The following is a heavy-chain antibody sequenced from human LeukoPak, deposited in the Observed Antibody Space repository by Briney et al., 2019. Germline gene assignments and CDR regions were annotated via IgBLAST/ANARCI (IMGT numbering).Heavy chain of an antibody. CDR1: GGSFSGYY. CDR2: INHRGST. V-gene: IGHV4-34*01. Sequence: AETLSLTCAVYGGSFSGYYWSWVRQPPGKGLEWIGEINHRGSTNYNPSLKSRVTISVGTSKNQFSLKLSSVTAADTAVYYCARDVLITIFGVVIGHDAFDIWGQGTMVTVSS. D-gene: IGHD3-3*01. CDR3: ARDVLITIFGVVIGHDAFDI. J-gene: IGHJ3*02.